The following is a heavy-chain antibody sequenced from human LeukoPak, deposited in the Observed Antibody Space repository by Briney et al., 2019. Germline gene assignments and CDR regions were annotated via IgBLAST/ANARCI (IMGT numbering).Heavy chain of an antibody. CDR2: ISAYNGNT. D-gene: IGHD3-10*01. V-gene: IGHV1-18*01. CDR3: ARDPLGGFGGLSNDY. Sequence: GASVKASCKASGYTFTSYGISWVRQAPGQGLEWMGWISAYNGNTNYAQKLQGRVTMTTDTSTSTAYMELRSLRSDDTAVYYCARDPLGGFGGLSNDYWGQGTLVTVSS. CDR1: GYTFTSYG. J-gene: IGHJ4*02.